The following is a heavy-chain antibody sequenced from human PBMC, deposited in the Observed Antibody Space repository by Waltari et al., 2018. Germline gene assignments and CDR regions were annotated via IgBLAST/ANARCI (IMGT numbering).Heavy chain of an antibody. CDR2: ISSSSSYI. CDR3: ARDLGSSWFFDY. CDR1: ACPFSSYA. D-gene: IGHD6-13*01. V-gene: IGHV3-21*01. Sequence: EVQLVESGGGLVKPGGSLRFSCAASACPFSSYALNWFGQAPGKGLEWVSSISSSSSYIYYADSVKGRFTISRDNAKNSLYLQMNSLRAEDTAVYYCARDLGSSWFFDYWGQGTLVTVSS. J-gene: IGHJ4*02.